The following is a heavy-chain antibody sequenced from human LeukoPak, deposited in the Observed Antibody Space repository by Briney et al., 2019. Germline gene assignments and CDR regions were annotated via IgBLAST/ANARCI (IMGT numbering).Heavy chain of an antibody. V-gene: IGHV1-18*01. J-gene: IGHJ6*02. CDR1: GYTFTSYG. D-gene: IGHD6-13*01. Sequence: ASVKVSCKASGYTFTSYGISWVRQAPGQGLEWMGWIIAYNGNTNYAQKLQGRVTITTDTSTSTAYMELRSMRSDDTAVYYCARDGRYSSSWYVYYYGMDVWGQGTTVTVSS. CDR2: IIAYNGNT. CDR3: ARDGRYSSSWYVYYYGMDV.